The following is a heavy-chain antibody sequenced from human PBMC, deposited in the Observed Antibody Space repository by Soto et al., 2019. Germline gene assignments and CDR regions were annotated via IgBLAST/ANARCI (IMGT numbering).Heavy chain of an antibody. J-gene: IGHJ4*02. Sequence: SVKVSCKASGVTFNRQDMRWVRQAPGQGLEWMGGIIPMFGTPHYAEKFQDRVTITADESTGTAYLELSSLTSEDTAVYYCATSEARDGYSFDYWGPGTLLTVSS. D-gene: IGHD5-12*01. CDR3: ATSEARDGYSFDY. V-gene: IGHV1-69*13. CDR1: GVTFNRQD. CDR2: IIPMFGTP.